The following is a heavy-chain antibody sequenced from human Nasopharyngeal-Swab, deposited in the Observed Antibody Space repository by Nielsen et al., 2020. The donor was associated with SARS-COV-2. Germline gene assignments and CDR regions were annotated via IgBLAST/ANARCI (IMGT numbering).Heavy chain of an antibody. V-gene: IGHV3-53*01. CDR2: IYSGGST. CDR3: ARDQYGDYGDY. J-gene: IGHJ4*02. D-gene: IGHD4-17*01. Sequence: RQPPGKGLEWASVIYSGGSTYYADSVKGRFTIPRDNSKNTLYLQMNSLRAEDTAVYYCARDQYGDYGDYWGQGTLVTVSS.